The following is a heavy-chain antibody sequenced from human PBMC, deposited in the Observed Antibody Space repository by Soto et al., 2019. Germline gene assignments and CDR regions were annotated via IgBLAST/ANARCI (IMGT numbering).Heavy chain of an antibody. Sequence: PGGSLRLSCAASGFTFSNYAMSWVRQAPGKGLEWVSGISGSGDITYYAESVKGRFTISRDNSKNTLYLQMNRLRAEDTALYYCAKKGDYSSGHSYYFDYWGQGTQVTVSS. CDR1: GFTFSNYA. D-gene: IGHD4-4*01. J-gene: IGHJ4*02. CDR2: ISGSGDIT. V-gene: IGHV3-23*01. CDR3: AKKGDYSSGHSYYFDY.